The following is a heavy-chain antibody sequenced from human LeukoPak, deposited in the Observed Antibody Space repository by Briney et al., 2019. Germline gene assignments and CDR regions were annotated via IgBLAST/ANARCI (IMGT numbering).Heavy chain of an antibody. CDR1: GYTFTGYY. D-gene: IGHD2-15*01. CDR2: INPNSGGT. Sequence: GASVKVSCKASGYTFTGYYMHWVRQAPGQGLEWMGWINPNSGGTNYAQKFQGRVTMTRDTSISTAYMELSRLRSDDTAVYYCASRPPLDIVVVVDPESPFDYWGQGTLVTVSS. J-gene: IGHJ4*02. V-gene: IGHV1-2*02. CDR3: ASRPPLDIVVVVDPESPFDY.